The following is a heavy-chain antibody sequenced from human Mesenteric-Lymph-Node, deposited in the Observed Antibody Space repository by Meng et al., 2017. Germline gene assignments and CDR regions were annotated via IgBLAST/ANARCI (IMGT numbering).Heavy chain of an antibody. V-gene: IGHV3-74*01. CDR2: INSDGSST. Sequence: EVQRVESGGNVGPPGCAMSSSCDASGVTFSNYWMHWVRQSPGKGLVWVSRINSDGSSTHYADSVKGRFTISVDNADNTLYLQMNSLRAEDTAVYYCTRDLIGDYGEHFDYWGQGTLVTVSS. CDR3: TRDLIGDYGEHFDY. D-gene: IGHD4-17*01. J-gene: IGHJ4*02. CDR1: GVTFSNYW.